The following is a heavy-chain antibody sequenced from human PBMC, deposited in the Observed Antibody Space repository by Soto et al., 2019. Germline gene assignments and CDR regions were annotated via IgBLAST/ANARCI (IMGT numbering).Heavy chain of an antibody. CDR2: ISYDGSNK. D-gene: IGHD1-26*01. Sequence: QVQLVESGGGVVQPGRSLRLSCAASGFTFSSYGMHWVRQAPGKGLEWVAVISYDGSNKYYADSVKGRFTISRDNSKNTLYLQMNSLRAEDTAVYYCAKDRMYSGSYSDYWGKGTLVTVSS. CDR3: AKDRMYSGSYSDY. CDR1: GFTFSSYG. J-gene: IGHJ4*02. V-gene: IGHV3-30*18.